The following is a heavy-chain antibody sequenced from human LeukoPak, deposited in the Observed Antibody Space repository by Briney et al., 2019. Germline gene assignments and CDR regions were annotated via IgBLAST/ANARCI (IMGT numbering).Heavy chain of an antibody. V-gene: IGHV3-21*01. Sequence: GGSLRLSCAAAGFTFSSYSMNWVRQAPGKGLEWVSSISSSSSYIYYADSVKGRFAISRDNAKNSLYLQINSLRAEDTAVYYCASFAGSLDYWGQGTLVTVSS. CDR2: ISSSSSYI. CDR3: ASFAGSLDY. CDR1: GFTFSSYS. J-gene: IGHJ4*02.